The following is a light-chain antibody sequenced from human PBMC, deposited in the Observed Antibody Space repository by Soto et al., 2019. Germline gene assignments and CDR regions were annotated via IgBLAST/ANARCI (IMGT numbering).Light chain of an antibody. CDR2: EVS. J-gene: IGLJ1*01. CDR3: FSYTSSGTYV. V-gene: IGLV2-14*01. CDR1: SSDVGNYKY. Sequence: QSALTQPASVSGSPGQSITISCTGTSSDVGNYKYVSWYQQHPGKAPKLMIYEVSNRPSGVSNRFSGSKSGNTASLTISGVQAEDENDYYCFSYTSSGTYVFGTGTKVTVL.